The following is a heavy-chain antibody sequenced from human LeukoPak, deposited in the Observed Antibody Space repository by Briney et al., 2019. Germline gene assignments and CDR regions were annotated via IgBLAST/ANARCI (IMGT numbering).Heavy chain of an antibody. CDR3: VCTMGSTTPFDY. CDR1: VYSFTNYW. Sequence: GESLKISCKGSVYSFTNYWIGWVRQMPGKGLEWMGLIYADDSTTRYRPSFQGQVTISADTSISTAYLQWNSLQASDSATYYCVCTMGSTTPFDYWGQGTLLTVSS. CDR2: IYADDSTT. D-gene: IGHD1-1*01. J-gene: IGHJ4*02. V-gene: IGHV5-51*01.